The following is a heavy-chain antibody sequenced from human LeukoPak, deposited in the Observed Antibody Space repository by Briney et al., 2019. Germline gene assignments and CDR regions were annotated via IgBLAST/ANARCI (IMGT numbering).Heavy chain of an antibody. CDR1: GFTFSSNG. CDR3: AKGGNSIAAAGSRDY. D-gene: IGHD6-13*01. CDR2: IGGFGGGT. Sequence: PGGSLRLSCAASGFTFSSNGMNWVRQAPGKGLEWVSSIGGFGGGTYYADSVKGRFTISRDNSKSTLYLHMNSLRADDTAVYYCAKGGNSIAAAGSRDYWGQGTLVTVSS. J-gene: IGHJ4*02. V-gene: IGHV3-23*01.